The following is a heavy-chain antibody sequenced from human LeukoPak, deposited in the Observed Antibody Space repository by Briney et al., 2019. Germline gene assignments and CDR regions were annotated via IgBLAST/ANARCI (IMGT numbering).Heavy chain of an antibody. CDR1: GFSLSGYW. Sequence: GGSLRLSCAASGFSLSGYWMHWVRQAPGKGLVWVLRISPEGSGTTYADSVKGRFTISRDNAKNTLYLQMNSLRDEDAAVYHCTRVQAGRSGLMDVWGRGTTVTVSS. CDR2: ISPEGSGT. J-gene: IGHJ6*02. D-gene: IGHD2-8*02. V-gene: IGHV3-74*01. CDR3: TRVQAGRSGLMDV.